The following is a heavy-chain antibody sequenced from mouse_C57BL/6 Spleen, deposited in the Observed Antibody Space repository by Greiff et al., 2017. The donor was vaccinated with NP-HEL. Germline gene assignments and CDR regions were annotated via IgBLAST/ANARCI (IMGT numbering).Heavy chain of an antibody. CDR3: ARNYGSSYEGWYFDV. Sequence: QVQLQQSGPGLVQPSQSLSLTCTVSGFSLTSYGVHWVRQSPGKGLEWLGVIWSGGSTDYNAAFISRLSISKDNSKSHVFFKMNSLQADDTAIYDCARNYGSSYEGWYFDVWGTGTTVTVSS. V-gene: IGHV2-2*01. J-gene: IGHJ1*03. CDR1: GFSLTSYG. CDR2: IWSGGST. D-gene: IGHD1-1*01.